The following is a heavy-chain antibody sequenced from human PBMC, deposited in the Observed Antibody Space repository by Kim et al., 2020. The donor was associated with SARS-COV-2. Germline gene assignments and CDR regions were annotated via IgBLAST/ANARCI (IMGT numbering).Heavy chain of an antibody. Sequence: ADTVKGRFTITRDNAKNSLYLQMNSLRAEDTALYYCAKDISPMVRGHQDYWGQGTLVTVSS. D-gene: IGHD3-10*01. CDR3: AKDISPMVRGHQDY. V-gene: IGHV3-9*01. J-gene: IGHJ4*02.